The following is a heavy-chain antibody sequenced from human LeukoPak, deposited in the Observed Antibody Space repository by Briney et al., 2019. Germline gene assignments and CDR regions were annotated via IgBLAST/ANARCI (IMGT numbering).Heavy chain of an antibody. D-gene: IGHD3-10*01. CDR2: IYTGGST. V-gene: IGHV3-66*02. CDR3: AKDPYYYGSGSYRSDY. Sequence: PGESLRLSCAASGFTVNSNYMSWVRQAPGKGLEWVSLIYTGGSTYYADSVKGRFTISRDNSKNTLYLQMNSLRAEDTAVYYCAKDPYYYGSGSYRSDYWGQGTLVTVSS. CDR1: GFTVNSNY. J-gene: IGHJ4*02.